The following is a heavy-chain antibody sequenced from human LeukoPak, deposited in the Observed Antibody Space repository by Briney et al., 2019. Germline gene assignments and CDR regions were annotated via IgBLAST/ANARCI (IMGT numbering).Heavy chain of an antibody. D-gene: IGHD2-15*01. Sequence: PGGSLRLSCAASGFTFSSYTMNWVRQAPGKGLEWVSSISSSSSYIYYADSMKGRFTISRDNAKNSVYLQMNSLRAEDTAVYYCAREGFCSGGSCYSGNAFDIWGQGTMVTVSS. CDR1: GFTFSSYT. CDR2: ISSSSSYI. J-gene: IGHJ3*02. CDR3: AREGFCSGGSCYSGNAFDI. V-gene: IGHV3-21*01.